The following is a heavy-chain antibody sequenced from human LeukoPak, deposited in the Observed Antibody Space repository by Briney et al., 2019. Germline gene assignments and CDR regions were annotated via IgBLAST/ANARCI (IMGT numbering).Heavy chain of an antibody. Sequence: SLRLSCAASGFTFDDYAMHWVRPAPGKGLEWVSGISWNSGSIGYADSVKGRFTISRDNAKNSLYLQMNSLRAEDTALYYCAKALTTVGYWYFDLWGRGTLVTVSS. V-gene: IGHV3-9*01. D-gene: IGHD4-23*01. CDR1: GFTFDDYA. J-gene: IGHJ2*01. CDR2: ISWNSGSI. CDR3: AKALTTVGYWYFDL.